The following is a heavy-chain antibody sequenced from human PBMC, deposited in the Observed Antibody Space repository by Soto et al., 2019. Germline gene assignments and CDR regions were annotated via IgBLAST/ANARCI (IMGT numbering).Heavy chain of an antibody. Sequence: EVQLLESGGGLVQPGGSLRLSCAASGFTFSSYAMSWVRQAPGKGLEWVSAISGSGGSTYYADSVKGRFTISRDNSKNTLYIQMNSLRAEDTAVYYCATDLHSIVLISEPWFGPWGKGTLVTVSS. CDR3: ATDLHSIVLISEPWFGP. J-gene: IGHJ5*02. CDR2: ISGSGGST. V-gene: IGHV3-23*01. D-gene: IGHD2-8*01. CDR1: GFTFSSYA.